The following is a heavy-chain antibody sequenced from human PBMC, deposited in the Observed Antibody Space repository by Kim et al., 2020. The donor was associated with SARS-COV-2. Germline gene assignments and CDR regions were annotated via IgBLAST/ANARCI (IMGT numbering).Heavy chain of an antibody. Sequence: GGSLRLSCAASGFTFSSYGMHWVRQAPGKGLEWVAVISYDGSNKYYADSVKGRFTISRDNSKNTLYLQMNSLRAEDTAVYYCARDLAYCSGGSCYGDYYYGMDVWGQGTTVTVSS. D-gene: IGHD2-15*01. CDR3: ARDLAYCSGGSCYGDYYYGMDV. CDR2: ISYDGSNK. CDR1: GFTFSSYG. V-gene: IGHV3-33*05. J-gene: IGHJ6*02.